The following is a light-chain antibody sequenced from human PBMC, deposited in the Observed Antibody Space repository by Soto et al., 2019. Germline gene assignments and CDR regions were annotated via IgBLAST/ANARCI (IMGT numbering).Light chain of an antibody. CDR2: GAS. CDR1: QSVSSN. CDR3: QQYHDWVT. V-gene: IGKV3D-15*01. Sequence: ETVMTQSPGTLSVSPGESATLSCGTSQSVSSNLAWYQQKPGQAPRLLIYGASTRATGIPARFSGSGSGTEFTLTISYLRPEDSAVYFCQQYHDWVTFGGGTRVKI. J-gene: IGKJ4*01.